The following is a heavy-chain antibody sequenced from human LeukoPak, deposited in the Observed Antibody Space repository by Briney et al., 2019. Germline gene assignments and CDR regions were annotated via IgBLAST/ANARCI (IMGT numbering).Heavy chain of an antibody. CDR2: IIPIFGTA. J-gene: IGHJ3*02. D-gene: IGHD1-26*01. CDR1: GGTFSSYA. CDR3: ASTKWELLLDAFDI. Sequence: SSVKVSCKASGGTFSSYAISWVRQAPGQGLEWMGGIIPIFGTANYAQKFQGRVTITADESTSTAYMELSSLRSEDTAVYHCASTKWELLLDAFDIWGQGTMVTVSS. V-gene: IGHV1-69*01.